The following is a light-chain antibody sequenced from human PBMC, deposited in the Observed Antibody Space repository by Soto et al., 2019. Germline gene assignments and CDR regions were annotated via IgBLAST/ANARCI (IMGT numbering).Light chain of an antibody. CDR3: QPYGSSPQT. V-gene: IGKV3-20*01. CDR2: GAS. CDR1: QSVTNSY. Sequence: EIVLTQSPGSLSLSPGERATLSCRASQSVTNSYLAWYQQKPGQAPRLLMYGASTRATGIPDRFSGSGSGTDFTLNISRLEPEDFAVYYCQPYGSSPQTFVQGTKLEIK. J-gene: IGKJ2*01.